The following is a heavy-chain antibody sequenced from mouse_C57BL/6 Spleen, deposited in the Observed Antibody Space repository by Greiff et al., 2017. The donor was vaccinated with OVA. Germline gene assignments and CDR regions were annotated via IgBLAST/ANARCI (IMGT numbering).Heavy chain of an antibody. CDR1: GYTFTSYW. D-gene: IGHD2-3*01. J-gene: IGHJ1*03. CDR3: ARSGDGYSSYWYFDV. Sequence: QVQLQQPGAELVRPGSSVKLSCKASGYTFTSYWMDWVKQRPGQGLEWIGNIYPSDSETQYNQKFKDKATLTVDKSSSTAYMQLSSLTSEDSAVYYCARSGDGYSSYWYFDVWGTGTTVTVSS. V-gene: IGHV1-61*01. CDR2: IYPSDSET.